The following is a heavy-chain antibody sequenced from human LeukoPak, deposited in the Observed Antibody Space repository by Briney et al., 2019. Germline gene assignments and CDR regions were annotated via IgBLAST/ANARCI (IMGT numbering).Heavy chain of an antibody. Sequence: GGSLRLSCAASGFTFSSYSMNWVRQAPGKGLEWVSSISSSSSYIYYADSVKGLFTISRDNAKNSLYLQMNSLRAEDTAVYYCARGGRKSYYFDYWGQGTLVTVSS. J-gene: IGHJ4*02. V-gene: IGHV3-21*01. CDR3: ARGGRKSYYFDY. CDR1: GFTFSSYS. D-gene: IGHD3-16*01. CDR2: ISSSSSYI.